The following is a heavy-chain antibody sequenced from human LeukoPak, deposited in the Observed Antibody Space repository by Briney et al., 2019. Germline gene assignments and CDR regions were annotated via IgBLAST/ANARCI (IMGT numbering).Heavy chain of an antibody. Sequence: GASVKVSCEASGGTFSSYTISWVRQAPGQGLEWMGRIIPILGIANYAQKFQGRVTITADKSTSTAYMELSSLRSEDTAVYYCARDQGCSSTSCHDGWFDPWGQGTLVTVSS. CDR2: IIPILGIA. CDR1: GGTFSSYT. D-gene: IGHD2-2*01. V-gene: IGHV1-69*04. J-gene: IGHJ5*02. CDR3: ARDQGCSSTSCHDGWFDP.